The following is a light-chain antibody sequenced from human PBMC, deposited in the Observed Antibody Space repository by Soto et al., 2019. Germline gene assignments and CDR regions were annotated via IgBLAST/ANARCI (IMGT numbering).Light chain of an antibody. CDR2: DDN. CDR3: QVWDSRSNQYV. V-gene: IGLV3-21*02. CDR1: DIGQKS. J-gene: IGLJ1*01. Sequence: ELTQPPSVSVAPGQTATITCEGNDIGQKSVHWYQQKPGQAPVLVIYDDNDRPSGIPERFSGFNSGDTATLTISRVEAGDEADYYCQVWDSRSNQYVFXTGTKLTVL.